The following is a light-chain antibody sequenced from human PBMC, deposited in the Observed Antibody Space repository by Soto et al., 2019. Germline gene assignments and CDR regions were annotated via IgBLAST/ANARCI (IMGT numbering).Light chain of an antibody. J-gene: IGKJ4*01. Sequence: DSQMTQSPSSLSASVGDRVTITCRVGQDINIYLAWYQQKPGKVPKLLISAASTLQSGVPSRFSGSGSGTDFTLTISSLQPEDVATYYCQKYDGAPLTFGGGTKVEIK. V-gene: IGKV1-27*01. CDR1: QDINIY. CDR2: AAS. CDR3: QKYDGAPLT.